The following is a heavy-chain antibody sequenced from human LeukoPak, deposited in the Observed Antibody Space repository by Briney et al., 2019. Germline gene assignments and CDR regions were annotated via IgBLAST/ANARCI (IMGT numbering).Heavy chain of an antibody. J-gene: IGHJ4*02. CDR1: GYSISSGYY. CDR2: IYHSGST. Sequence: SETLSLTCAVSGYSISSGYYWVWIRQRPVKGLEWIGSIYHSGSTYYNPSLKSRVTISVDTSKNQFSLKLSSVTAADTAVYYCARSNYGYPDYWGQGTLVTVSS. D-gene: IGHD5-18*01. CDR3: ARSNYGYPDY. V-gene: IGHV4-38-2*01.